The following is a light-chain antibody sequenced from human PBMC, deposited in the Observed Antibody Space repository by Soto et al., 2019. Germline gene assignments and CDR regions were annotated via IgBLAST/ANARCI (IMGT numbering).Light chain of an antibody. CDR2: GTS. J-gene: IGKJ1*01. Sequence: EILLTQSPGTRSLSPGERATLSCRASQSVGSTFLAWYQQKPGQAPRLLIYGTSSRATGIPSRFSGSGSGTDFTLSITRLEPEDFAIYYCQQFETSLGLTFGQGTKVDIK. V-gene: IGKV3-20*01. CDR3: QQFETSLGLT. CDR1: QSVGSTF.